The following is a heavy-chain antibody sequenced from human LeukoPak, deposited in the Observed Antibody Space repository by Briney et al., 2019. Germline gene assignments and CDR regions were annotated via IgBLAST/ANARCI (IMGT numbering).Heavy chain of an antibody. D-gene: IGHD1-26*01. Sequence: DPSETLSLTCTVSSGSISSYYWSWIRQPAGKGLEWIGRIYSSGSTNYNPSLKSRVTMSADTSKKQFSLKLSSVAAADTAVYYCARAGSGSYRFFDYWGQGALVTVSS. CDR2: IYSSGST. V-gene: IGHV4-4*07. J-gene: IGHJ4*02. CDR1: SGSISSYY. CDR3: ARAGSGSYRFFDY.